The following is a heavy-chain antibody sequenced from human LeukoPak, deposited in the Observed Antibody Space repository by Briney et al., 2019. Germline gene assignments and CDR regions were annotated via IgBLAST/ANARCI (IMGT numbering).Heavy chain of an antibody. J-gene: IGHJ5*02. CDR3: AREARGRDGYNYWFDP. V-gene: IGHV1-2*02. CDR2: INPNSGGT. CDR1: GYTFTSYD. D-gene: IGHD5-24*01. Sequence: GASVKVSCKASGYTFTSYDINWVRQATGQGLEWMGWINPNSGGTNYAQKVQGRVTMTRDTSISTPYMELSRLRSDDTAVYYCAREARGRDGYNYWFDPWGQGTLVTVSS.